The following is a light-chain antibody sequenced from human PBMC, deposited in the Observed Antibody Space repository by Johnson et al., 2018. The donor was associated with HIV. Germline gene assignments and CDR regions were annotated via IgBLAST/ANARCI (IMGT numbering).Light chain of an antibody. J-gene: IGLJ1*01. CDR3: GTWDSSLSACV. CDR1: SSNIGNNY. V-gene: IGLV1-51*01. CDR2: DNN. Sequence: TQPPSVSAAPGQKVTISCSGSSSNIGNNYVSWYQQLPGPAPKLLIYDNNKRPSRIPDRFSGSKSGTSATLGITGLQTGDEADYYCGTWDSSLSACVFGTGTKVTVL.